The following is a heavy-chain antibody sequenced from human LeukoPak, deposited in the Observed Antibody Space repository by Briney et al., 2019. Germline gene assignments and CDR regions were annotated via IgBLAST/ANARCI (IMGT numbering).Heavy chain of an antibody. CDR2: IRYDGGYT. Sequence: GQSLRLSCEASAFTFSSYDMHWVRQAPGKGLEWVAFIRYDGGYTYYADSVKGRFTISRDNSKNTLYLQMNTLTGEDTAVFYCAKGYSLAITTVEYFFDYWGEGALVTVSS. CDR1: AFTFSSYD. V-gene: IGHV3-30*02. D-gene: IGHD3-22*01. J-gene: IGHJ4*02. CDR3: AKGYSLAITTVEYFFDY.